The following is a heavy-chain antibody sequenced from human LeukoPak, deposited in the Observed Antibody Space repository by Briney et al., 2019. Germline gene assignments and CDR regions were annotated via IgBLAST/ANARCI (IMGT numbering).Heavy chain of an antibody. Sequence: SESLSLTCTVSGGSICSYYWSWVRQPPGKGLEWIGEINHSGSTNYNPSLKSRVTISVDTSKNQFSLKLSSVTAADTAVYYCARGGRAARPVLDYWGQGTLVTVSS. J-gene: IGHJ4*02. CDR2: INHSGST. D-gene: IGHD6-6*01. CDR3: ARGGRAARPVLDY. V-gene: IGHV4-34*01. CDR1: GGSICSYY.